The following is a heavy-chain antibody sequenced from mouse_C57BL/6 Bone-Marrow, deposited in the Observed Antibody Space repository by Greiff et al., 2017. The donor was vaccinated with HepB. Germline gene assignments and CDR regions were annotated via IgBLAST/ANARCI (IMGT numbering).Heavy chain of an antibody. CDR2: INPNNGGT. CDR1: GYTFTDYY. CDR3: ARGTIDLAY. V-gene: IGHV1-26*01. D-gene: IGHD2-12*01. Sequence: EVQLQQSGPELVKPGASVKISCKASGYTFTDYYMNWVKQSHGKSLEWIGDINPNNGGTSYNQKFKGKATLTVDKSSSTAYMELRSLTSEDSAVYYCARGTIDLAYWGQGTLVTVSA. J-gene: IGHJ3*01.